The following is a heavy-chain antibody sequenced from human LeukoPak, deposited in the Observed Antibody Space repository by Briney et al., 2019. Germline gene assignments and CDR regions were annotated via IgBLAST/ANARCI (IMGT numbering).Heavy chain of an antibody. Sequence: GGSLRLSCAASGFTFTNFAMHWVRQAPGKGLEWVTVISDDGNNKYFADSVKGRFTISRDNSKNTLYLQMNSLRAEDTAVYYCAREATGGLHMDVWGKGTTITVS. CDR3: AREATGGLHMDV. D-gene: IGHD2-15*01. J-gene: IGHJ6*03. CDR1: GFTFTNFA. CDR2: ISDDGNNK. V-gene: IGHV3-30*03.